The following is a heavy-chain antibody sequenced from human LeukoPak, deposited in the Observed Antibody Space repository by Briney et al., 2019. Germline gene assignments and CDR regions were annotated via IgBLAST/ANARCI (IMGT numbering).Heavy chain of an antibody. CDR3: AREGYSSSWYGDDY. Sequence: GASVTVSCKASGYTFTSYDINWVRQATGQGLEWMGWMNPNSGNTGYAQKFQGRVTMTRNTSISTAYMELSSLRSEDTAVYYCAREGYSSSWYGDDYWGQGTLVTVSS. CDR1: GYTFTSYD. J-gene: IGHJ4*02. D-gene: IGHD6-13*01. CDR2: MNPNSGNT. V-gene: IGHV1-8*01.